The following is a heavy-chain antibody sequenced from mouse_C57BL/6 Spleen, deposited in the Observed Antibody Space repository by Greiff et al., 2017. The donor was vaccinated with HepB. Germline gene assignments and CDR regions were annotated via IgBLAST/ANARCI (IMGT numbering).Heavy chain of an antibody. CDR2: INYDGSST. CDR3: AREELGQGRYFDV. CDR1: GFTFSDYY. Sequence: EVNVVESEGGLVQPGSSMKLSCTASGFTFSDYYMAWVRQVPEKGLEWVANINYDGSSTYYLDSLKSRFIISRDNAKNILYLQMSSLKSEDTATYYCAREELGQGRYFDVWGTGTTVTVSS. J-gene: IGHJ1*03. D-gene: IGHD4-1*01. V-gene: IGHV5-16*01.